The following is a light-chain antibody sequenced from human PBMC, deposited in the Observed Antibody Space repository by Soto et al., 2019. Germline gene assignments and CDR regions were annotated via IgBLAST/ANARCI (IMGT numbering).Light chain of an antibody. CDR1: SSDVGGYNY. J-gene: IGLJ2*01. CDR3: SSYAGSNMVV. Sequence: QSALTQPPSASGSPGQSVTISCTGTSSDVGGYNYVSWYQQHPGKAPKLMIYEVSKRPSGVPDRFSGSKSGNTDSLTVSGLQAEDEADYYCSSYAGSNMVVFGGGTQLTVL. CDR2: EVS. V-gene: IGLV2-8*01.